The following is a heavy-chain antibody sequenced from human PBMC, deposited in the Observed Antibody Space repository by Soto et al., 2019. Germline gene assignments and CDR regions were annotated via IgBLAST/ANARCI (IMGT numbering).Heavy chain of an antibody. CDR3: VNLVTSGS. J-gene: IGHJ5*02. CDR1: GFTFSSYG. Sequence: EVQLLESGGGFVQPGGSLRLACAAPGFTFSSYGMSWVRQAPGKGLEWVSTVSGSGGTTYYADSVKGRFTISRDNSKNSLYLQMNSLRAEDTAVYYCVNLVTSGSWGQGSLVTVSS. CDR2: VSGSGGTT. D-gene: IGHD2-21*02. V-gene: IGHV3-23*01.